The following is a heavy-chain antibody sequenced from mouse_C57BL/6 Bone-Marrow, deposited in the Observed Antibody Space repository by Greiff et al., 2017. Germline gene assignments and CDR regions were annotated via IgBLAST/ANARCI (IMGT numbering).Heavy chain of an antibody. CDR2: IYPGGGYT. Sequence: VQLVESGAELVRPGTSVKMSCKASGYTFTNYWIGWAKQRPGHGLEWIGDIYPGGGYTNYNEKFKGKATLTADKSSSTAYMQFSSLTSEDSAIYYCARSKYYAMDYWGQGTSVTVSS. CDR1: GYTFTNYW. CDR3: ARSKYYAMDY. J-gene: IGHJ4*01. V-gene: IGHV1-63*01.